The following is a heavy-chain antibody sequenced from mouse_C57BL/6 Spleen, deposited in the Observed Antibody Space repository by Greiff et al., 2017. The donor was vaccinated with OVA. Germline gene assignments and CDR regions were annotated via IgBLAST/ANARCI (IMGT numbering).Heavy chain of an antibody. J-gene: IGHJ2*01. Sequence: VQLQQSGAELARPGASVKLSCKASGYTFTSYGISWVKQRTGQGLEWIGEIYPRSGNTYYNEKFKGKATLTADKSSSTAYMELRSLTSEYSAVYFCARGEMGYYNYFDYWGQGTTLTVSS. CDR2: IYPRSGNT. V-gene: IGHV1-81*01. CDR1: GYTFTSYG. CDR3: ARGEMGYYNYFDY. D-gene: IGHD2-3*01.